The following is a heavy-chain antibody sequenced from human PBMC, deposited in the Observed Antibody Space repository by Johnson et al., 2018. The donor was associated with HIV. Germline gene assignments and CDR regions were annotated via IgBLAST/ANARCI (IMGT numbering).Heavy chain of an antibody. Sequence: QVQLVESGGGVVQPGRSLRLSCAASGFTFSSYAMHWVRQAPGKGLEWVAVISYDGSNKYYADSVKGRFTISRDNSKNTLYLQMNSLRAEDTAVYSWAKGGDADAFDIWGQGTMVTVSS. V-gene: IGHV3-30*04. J-gene: IGHJ3*02. CDR2: ISYDGSNK. CDR1: GFTFSSYA. CDR3: AKGGDADAFDI. D-gene: IGHD3-10*01.